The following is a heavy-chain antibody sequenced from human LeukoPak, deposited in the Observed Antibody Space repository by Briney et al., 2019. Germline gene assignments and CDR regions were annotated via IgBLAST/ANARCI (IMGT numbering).Heavy chain of an antibody. D-gene: IGHD3-10*01. CDR3: AKDRRLFYGSGSYFDY. V-gene: IGHV3-23*01. CDR2: ISGSGGST. Sequence: GGPLRLSCAASGFTFSSYAMSWVRQAPGKGLEWVSAISGSGGSTYYADSVKGRFTISRDNSKNTLYLQMNSLRAEDTAVYYCAKDRRLFYGSGSYFDYWGQGTLVTVSS. J-gene: IGHJ4*02. CDR1: GFTFSSYA.